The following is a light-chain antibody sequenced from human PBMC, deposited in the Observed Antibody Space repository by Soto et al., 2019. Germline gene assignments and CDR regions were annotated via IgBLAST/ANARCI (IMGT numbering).Light chain of an antibody. J-gene: IGLJ1*01. Sequence: QSVLTQPPSASGTPGQSVTISCSGGSSNMGTNSVSWYQHFPGTAPKLLIFRSYQRPSGVPDRFSGSKSGTSASLAIRGLQSEDDADYYCAAWDDSLSGPVFGTGTKLTVL. CDR1: SSNMGTNS. CDR2: RSY. V-gene: IGLV1-44*01. CDR3: AAWDDSLSGPV.